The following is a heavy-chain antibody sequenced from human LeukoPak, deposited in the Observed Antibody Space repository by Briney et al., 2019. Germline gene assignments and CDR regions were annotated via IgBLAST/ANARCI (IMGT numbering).Heavy chain of an antibody. CDR3: ARDPPPSRYSYGQYYFDY. V-gene: IGHV1-46*01. J-gene: IGHJ4*02. CDR2: INPIGGST. D-gene: IGHD5-18*01. CDR1: GYTFTSYY. Sequence: ASVKVSCKASGYTFTSYYMHWVRQAPGQGLEWMGIINPIGGSTCYAQKFQGRVTMTRDMSTSTVYMELSSLRSEDTAVYYCARDPPPSRYSYGQYYFDYWGQGTLVTVSS.